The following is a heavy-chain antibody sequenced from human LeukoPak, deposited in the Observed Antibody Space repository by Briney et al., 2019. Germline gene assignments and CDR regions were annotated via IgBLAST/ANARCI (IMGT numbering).Heavy chain of an antibody. CDR2: IYPGDSDT. J-gene: IGHJ4*02. CDR1: GGTFSSYA. CDR3: ARRDYGGNPDY. D-gene: IGHD4-23*01. Sequence: ASVKVSCKASGGTFSSYAISWVRQAPGQGLEWMGIIYPGDSDTRYSPSFQGQVTISADKSISTAYLQWSSLKASDTAMYYCARRDYGGNPDYWGQGTLVTVSS. V-gene: IGHV5-51*01.